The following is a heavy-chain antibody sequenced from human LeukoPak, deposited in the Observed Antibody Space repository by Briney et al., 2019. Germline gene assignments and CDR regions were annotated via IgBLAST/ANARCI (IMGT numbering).Heavy chain of an antibody. CDR1: GGTFSSYT. J-gene: IGHJ5*02. CDR2: IIPILGIA. CDR3: ARAPSDYYDSSGYGWFDP. D-gene: IGHD3-22*01. Sequence: ASLKVSCKASGGTFSSYTISWVRQAPGQGLEWMGRIIPILGIANYAQKFQGRVTITADKSTSTAYMELSSLRSEDTAVYYCARAPSDYYDSSGYGWFDPWGQGTLVTVSS. V-gene: IGHV1-69*02.